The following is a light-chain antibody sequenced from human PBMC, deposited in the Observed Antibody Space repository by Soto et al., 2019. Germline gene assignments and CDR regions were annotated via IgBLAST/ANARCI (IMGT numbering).Light chain of an antibody. J-gene: IGKJ1*01. CDR3: QQSNNWPWT. CDR1: QDIRSS. Sequence: ILMTQSPGTLSLSPWGRATLSCRASQDIRSSLAWYQQKPGQAPRLLIYGASIRATGVPATFSGSGSGTEFTLTISSLQSEDFAVYYCQQSNNWPWTFGQGTKVDIK. CDR2: GAS. V-gene: IGKV3-15*01.